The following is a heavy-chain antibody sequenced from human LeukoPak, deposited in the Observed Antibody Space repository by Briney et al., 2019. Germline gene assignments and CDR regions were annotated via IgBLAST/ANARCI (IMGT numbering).Heavy chain of an antibody. Sequence: SETLSLTCAVYGGSFSGYYWSWIRQPPGKGLEWIGEINHSGSTNYNPSLKSRVTISVDTSKNQFSLKLSSVTAADTAVYYCARQATGGGLGWFDPWGQGTLVTVPS. CDR2: INHSGST. CDR1: GGSFSGYY. CDR3: ARQATGGGLGWFDP. V-gene: IGHV4-34*01. D-gene: IGHD2-8*02. J-gene: IGHJ5*02.